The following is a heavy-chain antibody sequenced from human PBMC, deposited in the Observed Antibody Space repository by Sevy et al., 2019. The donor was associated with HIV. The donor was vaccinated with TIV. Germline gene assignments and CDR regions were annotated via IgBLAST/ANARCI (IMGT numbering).Heavy chain of an antibody. Sequence: GGSLRLSCAASGFTFSSYAMHWVHQAPGKGLEWVAVISYDGSNKYYAYSVKGRFTISRDNSKNTLYLQMNSLRAEDTAVYYCARDTGPLVGATDYFDYWGQGTLVTVSS. CDR1: GFTFSSYA. J-gene: IGHJ4*02. CDR2: ISYDGSNK. D-gene: IGHD1-26*01. V-gene: IGHV3-30*04. CDR3: ARDTGPLVGATDYFDY.